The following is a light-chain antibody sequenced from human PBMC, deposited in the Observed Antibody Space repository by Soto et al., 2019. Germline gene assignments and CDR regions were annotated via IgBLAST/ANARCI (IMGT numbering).Light chain of an antibody. V-gene: IGKV1-39*01. CDR1: QSISSY. J-gene: IGKJ1*01. CDR2: AAS. Sequence: DIQMTQSPSSLSASVGDRVTITCRASQSISSYLNWYQQKPGKAPKLLIYAASSLQSGVPSRFSGSGSGTAFTLTISSLQHEDFETYYCQQTYSTPRTLGQGTKVDIK. CDR3: QQTYSTPRT.